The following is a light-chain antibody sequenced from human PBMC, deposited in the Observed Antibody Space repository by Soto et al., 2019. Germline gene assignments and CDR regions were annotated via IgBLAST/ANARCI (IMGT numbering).Light chain of an antibody. CDR3: QQSYSTPIT. Sequence: EIQMTQSPSSLSASVGDRVTITCRASQSISSYLNWYQQKKGKAPKLLMYAASSLQSGVPSRFSGSGYGTDFNLTTSSLQTEDFATYYCQQSYSTPITFGQGTRLEIK. CDR2: AAS. J-gene: IGKJ5*01. CDR1: QSISSY. V-gene: IGKV1-39*01.